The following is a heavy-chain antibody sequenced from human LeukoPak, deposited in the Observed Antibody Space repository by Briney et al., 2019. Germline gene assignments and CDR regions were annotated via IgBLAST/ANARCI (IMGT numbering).Heavy chain of an antibody. J-gene: IGHJ4*02. CDR2: ISGGGSTT. CDR3: AKVSIAAADTLRNYDY. Sequence: GGSLRLSCVVSGFTFSNYAMSWVRQAPGKGLEWVSVISGGGSTTYYADSVKGRFTISRDNSKNTLYLQMNGLRADDTAIYYCAKVSIAAADTLRNYDYWGQGTLVTVSS. D-gene: IGHD6-13*01. CDR1: GFTFSNYA. V-gene: IGHV3-23*01.